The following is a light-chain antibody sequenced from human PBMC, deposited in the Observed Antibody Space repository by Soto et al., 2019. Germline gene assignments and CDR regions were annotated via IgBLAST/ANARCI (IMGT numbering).Light chain of an antibody. V-gene: IGKV1-5*03. CDR3: QHYNSYSEA. CDR2: KAS. CDR1: QTISSW. Sequence: DIQMTQSPSTLSGSVGDRVTITCRASQTISSWLALYQQKPGKAPKLLIYKASTLKSGVPSRFSCSGSGTEFSLTISSLQPDDFATYYCQHYNSYSEAFGQGTKVEL. J-gene: IGKJ1*01.